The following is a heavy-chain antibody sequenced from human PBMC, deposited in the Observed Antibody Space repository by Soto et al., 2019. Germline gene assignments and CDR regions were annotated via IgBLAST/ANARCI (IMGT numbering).Heavy chain of an antibody. J-gene: IGHJ4*02. CDR3: ARDFYYYGSGTMGGYFDY. Sequence: GGSLRLSCAASGITVSSNYMSWVRQAPGKGLEWVSVIYSGGSTYYADSVKGRFTISRDNSKNTLYLQMNSLRAEDTAVYYCARDFYYYGSGTMGGYFDYWGQGTLVTLSS. V-gene: IGHV3-66*01. CDR2: IYSGGST. D-gene: IGHD3-10*01. CDR1: GITVSSNY.